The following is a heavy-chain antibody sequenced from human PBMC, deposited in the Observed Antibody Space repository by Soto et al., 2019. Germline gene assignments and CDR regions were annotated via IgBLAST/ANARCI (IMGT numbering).Heavy chain of an antibody. D-gene: IGHD6-19*01. J-gene: IGHJ4*02. Sequence: QVQLQESGPGLVKPSETLSLTCTVSGGSVSSGRYYWSWIRQPPGKGVEWIGYIYYSGSTKYNPSLKSQITLSVDPSKNQCSLKLTSMTAADTAVYYWARAGSVSGWLGGQGTLVTVSS. V-gene: IGHV4-61*01. CDR2: IYYSGST. CDR1: GGSVSSGRYY. CDR3: ARAGSVSGWL.